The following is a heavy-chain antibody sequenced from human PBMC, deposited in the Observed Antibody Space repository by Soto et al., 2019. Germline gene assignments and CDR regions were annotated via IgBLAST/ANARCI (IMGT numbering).Heavy chain of an antibody. Sequence: QVQLQESGPGLVKPSQTLSLTCTVSGGSISSRANLWSWIRQHPGKGLEWIGYIYYSGSTYYNPPLKCRVNMSLGPTKNQSSLNMSSVTAADTAVYYCARAISSGWNPALDYWGQGTLVTVSS. V-gene: IGHV4-31*03. D-gene: IGHD6-19*01. J-gene: IGHJ4*02. CDR3: ARAISSGWNPALDY. CDR2: IYYSGST. CDR1: GGSISSRANL.